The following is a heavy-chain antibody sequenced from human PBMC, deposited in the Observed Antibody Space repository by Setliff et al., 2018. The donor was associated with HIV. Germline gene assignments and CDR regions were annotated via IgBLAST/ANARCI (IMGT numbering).Heavy chain of an antibody. Sequence: PGESLKISCKGSGYSFTNYWIGWVRQMPGKGLEWMGIIYPGDSDTRYSPSFQGQVTISADKSISTAYLQWSGLKASDTAIYYCARHRGEVGLLEMATGYFDYWGQGTLVTVSS. V-gene: IGHV5-51*01. CDR1: GYSFTNYW. J-gene: IGHJ4*02. D-gene: IGHD5-12*01. CDR3: ARHRGEVGLLEMATGYFDY. CDR2: IYPGDSDT.